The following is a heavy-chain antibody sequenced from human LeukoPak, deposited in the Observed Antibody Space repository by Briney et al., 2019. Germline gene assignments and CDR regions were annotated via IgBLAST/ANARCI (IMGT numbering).Heavy chain of an antibody. CDR2: ISYDGSNK. V-gene: IGHV3-30-3*01. CDR1: GFTFSSYA. Sequence: SGGSLRLSCAASGFTFSSYAMHWDRQAPGKGLEWVAVISYDGSNKYYADSVKGRFTISRDNSKNTLYLQMNSLRAEDTAVYYCARDGKGLAAAGLFDYWGQGTLVTVSS. D-gene: IGHD6-13*01. J-gene: IGHJ4*02. CDR3: ARDGKGLAAAGLFDY.